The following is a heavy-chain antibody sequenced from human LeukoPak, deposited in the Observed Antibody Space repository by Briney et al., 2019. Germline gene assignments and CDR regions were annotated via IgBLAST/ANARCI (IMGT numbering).Heavy chain of an antibody. CDR1: GFTFSSYG. J-gene: IGHJ4*02. D-gene: IGHD7-27*01. CDR2: IRYDGSNK. V-gene: IGHV3-30*02. Sequence: GGSLRLSCAASGFTFSSYGMHWVRQAPGKGLEWVAFIRYDGSNKYYADSVKGRFTISRDNSKNTLYLQMNSLRAEDTAVYYCARNFNWGPFADFWGQGTLVTVSS. CDR3: ARNFNWGPFADF.